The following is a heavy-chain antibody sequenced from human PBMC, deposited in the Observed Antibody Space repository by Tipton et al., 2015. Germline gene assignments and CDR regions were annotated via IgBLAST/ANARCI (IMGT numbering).Heavy chain of an antibody. V-gene: IGHV3-33*01. Sequence: SLRLSCAASGFTFSSYGMHWVRQAPGKGLEWVAVIWYDGSNKYYADSVKGRFTISRDNSKNTPYLQMNSLRAEDTAVYYCARDWRYSSGWYYFDYWGQGTLVTVSS. CDR2: IWYDGSNK. J-gene: IGHJ4*02. D-gene: IGHD6-19*01. CDR3: ARDWRYSSGWYYFDY. CDR1: GFTFSSYG.